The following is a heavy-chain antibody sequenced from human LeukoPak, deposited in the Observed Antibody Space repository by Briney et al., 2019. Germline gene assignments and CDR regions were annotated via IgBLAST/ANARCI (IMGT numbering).Heavy chain of an antibody. Sequence: GGSLRLSCAASGFTFSSYGMHWVRQAPGKGLEWVAVIWYDGSNKYYADSEKGRFTISRDNSKNTLYLQMNSLRAEDTAVYYCAREAIDIVVVPAAPHFDYWGQGTLVTVSS. CDR3: AREAIDIVVVPAAPHFDY. D-gene: IGHD2-2*01. V-gene: IGHV3-33*01. J-gene: IGHJ4*02. CDR2: IWYDGSNK. CDR1: GFTFSSYG.